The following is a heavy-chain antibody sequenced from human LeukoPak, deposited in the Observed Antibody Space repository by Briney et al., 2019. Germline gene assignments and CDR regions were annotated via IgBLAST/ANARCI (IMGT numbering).Heavy chain of an antibody. CDR1: GGSISSYY. D-gene: IGHD2-15*01. V-gene: IGHV4-59*12. CDR2: IYYSGST. J-gene: IGHJ5*02. CDR3: ARGTSGPGFDP. Sequence: SETLSLTCTVSGGSISSYYWSWIRQPPGKGLEWIGYIYYSGSTNYNPSLKSRVTMSVGMSKNQFSLKLNSVTAADTAFYYCARGTSGPGFDPWGQGTLVSVSS.